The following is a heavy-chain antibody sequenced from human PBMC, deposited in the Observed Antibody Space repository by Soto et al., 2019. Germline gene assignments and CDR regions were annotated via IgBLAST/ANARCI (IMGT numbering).Heavy chain of an antibody. V-gene: IGHV3-23*01. Sequence: GGSLRLSCAASGLDFSSEVMCWVRQAPGKGLEWVSSISGSGRTIYHADSMRGRFAISRDNSKNSLYLQLNNLRVDDTAVYYCAKVGPSYYYGMDVWGQGTTVTV. CDR1: GLDFSSEV. D-gene: IGHD1-26*01. J-gene: IGHJ6*02. CDR2: ISGSGRTI. CDR3: AKVGPSYYYGMDV.